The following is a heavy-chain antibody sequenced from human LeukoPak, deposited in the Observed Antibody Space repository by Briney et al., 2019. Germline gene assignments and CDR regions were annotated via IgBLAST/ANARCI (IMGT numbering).Heavy chain of an antibody. Sequence: ASVKVSCKASACTFSSYAISWVRQAPGQGLEWMGGIIPIFGTANYAQKFQGRVTITADGSTSTAYMELSSLRSEDTAVYYCARVGGVAATRGWFDPWGQGTLVTVSS. V-gene: IGHV1-69*13. CDR3: ARVGGVAATRGWFDP. CDR2: IIPIFGTA. J-gene: IGHJ5*02. D-gene: IGHD2-15*01. CDR1: ACTFSSYA.